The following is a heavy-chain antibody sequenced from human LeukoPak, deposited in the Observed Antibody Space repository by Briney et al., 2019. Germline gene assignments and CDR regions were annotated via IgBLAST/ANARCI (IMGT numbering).Heavy chain of an antibody. CDR2: ISSSGSTI. CDR3: ARVLSGYSSSWSPPDY. V-gene: IGHV3-11*01. D-gene: IGHD6-13*01. Sequence: GGSLRLSCAASGFTFSDYYMSWIRQAPGKGLEWVSYISSSGSTIYYADSVKGRFTISRDNAKNSLYLQMNSLRAEDTAVYYCARVLSGYSSSWSPPDYWGQGTLVTVSS. J-gene: IGHJ4*02. CDR1: GFTFSDYY.